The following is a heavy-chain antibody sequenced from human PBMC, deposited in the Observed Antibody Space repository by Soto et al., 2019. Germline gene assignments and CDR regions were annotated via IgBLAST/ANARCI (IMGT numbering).Heavy chain of an antibody. D-gene: IGHD6-19*01. V-gene: IGHV4-30-4*01. Sequence: SETLSLTCTVSGGSISSGDYYWSWIRQPPGKGLEWIGYIYYSGSTYYNPSLKSRVTISVDTSKNQFSLKLSSATAADTAVYYCARAFPAVAVDYWGQGTLVTVSS. CDR3: ARAFPAVAVDY. J-gene: IGHJ4*02. CDR1: GGSISSGDYY. CDR2: IYYSGST.